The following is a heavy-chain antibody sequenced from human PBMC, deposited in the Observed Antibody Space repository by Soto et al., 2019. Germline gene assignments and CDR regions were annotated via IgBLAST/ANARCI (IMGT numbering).Heavy chain of an antibody. D-gene: IGHD3-22*01. Sequence: KESGPTLVKPTQTLTLTCTFSGFSLSTSGVGVGWIRQPPGKALEWLALIYWNDDKRYSPSLKSRLTITKDTSKNQVVLTMTNMDPVDTATYYCAHSRSITMIVVVNWFDPWGQGTLVTVSS. V-gene: IGHV2-5*01. CDR1: GFSLSTSGVG. CDR2: IYWNDDK. J-gene: IGHJ5*01. CDR3: AHSRSITMIVVVNWFDP.